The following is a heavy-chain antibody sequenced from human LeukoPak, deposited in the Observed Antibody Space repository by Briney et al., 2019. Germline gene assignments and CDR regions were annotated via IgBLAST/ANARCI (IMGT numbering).Heavy chain of an antibody. Sequence: PGGSLRLSRAASGFTFSSYAMSWVRQAPGKGPEWVPAISGSGSNTYYADPVKGRFTISRDNSKNTLYLQMNSLRAEDTAVYYCAKRGYESSDLFDYWGQGTLVTVSA. CDR3: AKRGYESSDLFDY. CDR2: ISGSGSNT. J-gene: IGHJ4*02. V-gene: IGHV3-23*01. CDR1: GFTFSSYA. D-gene: IGHD5-12*01.